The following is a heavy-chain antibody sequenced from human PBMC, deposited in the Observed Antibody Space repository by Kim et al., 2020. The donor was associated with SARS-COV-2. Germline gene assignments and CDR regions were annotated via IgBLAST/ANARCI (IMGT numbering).Heavy chain of an antibody. D-gene: IGHD3-9*01. CDR3: TTRYYDILTGYYSPYGMDV. CDR2: IKSKTDGGTT. CDR1: GFTFSNAG. J-gene: IGHJ6*02. Sequence: GGSLRLSCAASGFTFSNAGMSWVRQAPGKGLEWVGRIKSKTDGGTTDYAAPVKGRFTISRDDSKNTMYLQMNSLKTEDTAVYYCTTRYYDILTGYYSPYGMDVWGQGTTVTVSS. V-gene: IGHV3-15*01.